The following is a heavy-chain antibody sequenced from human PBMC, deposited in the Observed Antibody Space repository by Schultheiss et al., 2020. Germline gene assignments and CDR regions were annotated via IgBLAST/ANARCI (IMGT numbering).Heavy chain of an antibody. V-gene: IGHV3-48*03. CDR1: GFSFTTYE. D-gene: IGHD3-10*01. CDR2: IRGSGNDI. Sequence: GESLKISCAASGFSFTTYEMNWVRQVPGKGLEWIAYIRGSGNDIFYADSVKGRFTISRDSSINTLYLQMNSLRAEDTAVYYCASLAGSWFNSMDVWGQGTTVTVSS. J-gene: IGHJ6*02. CDR3: ASLAGSWFNSMDV.